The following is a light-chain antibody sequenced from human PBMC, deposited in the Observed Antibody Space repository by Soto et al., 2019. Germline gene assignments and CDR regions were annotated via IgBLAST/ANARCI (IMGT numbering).Light chain of an antibody. Sequence: DIQMTQSPSTLSASVGDRVTITCRASQSISSWLAWYQQKPGKAPKLLIYKASSFESGDPSRFSGSGSGTDSTLTSSSLQPDDFATYSYQHDNSLYTFGQGTKLEIK. CDR3: QHDNSLYT. V-gene: IGKV1-5*03. CDR1: QSISSW. J-gene: IGKJ2*01. CDR2: KAS.